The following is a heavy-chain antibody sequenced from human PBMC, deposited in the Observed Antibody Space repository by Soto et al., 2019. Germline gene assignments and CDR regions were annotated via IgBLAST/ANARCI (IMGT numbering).Heavy chain of an antibody. CDR2: IFYTGST. D-gene: IGHD3-22*01. J-gene: IGHJ4*01. Sequence: PSETLALTCTFSGGSISSYYWSWIRHPPGKGLEWIGYIFYTGSTNYNSSLKSRLTISVDTSKNQFSLKLSSVTAADTAVYYCARQGDSSGFYPPLYYFDYWGYGTLVTRLL. CDR1: GGSISSYY. V-gene: IGHV4-59*01. CDR3: ARQGDSSGFYPPLYYFDY.